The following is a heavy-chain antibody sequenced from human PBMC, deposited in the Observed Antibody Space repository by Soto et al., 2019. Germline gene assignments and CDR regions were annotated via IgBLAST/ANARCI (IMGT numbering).Heavy chain of an antibody. CDR3: ARDLAFGLSDY. J-gene: IGHJ4*02. V-gene: IGHV1-3*01. Sequence: QVQLVQSGAEVKKPGASVKVSCKASGYTFTSYAMQWVRQAPGQRLEWMGWINAGNGNTKYSQKFQGRVTITRDTSASTAYMEVSSLTSEDTAVYYCARDLAFGLSDYWGQGTLVTVSS. CDR2: INAGNGNT. CDR1: GYTFTSYA. D-gene: IGHD3-10*01.